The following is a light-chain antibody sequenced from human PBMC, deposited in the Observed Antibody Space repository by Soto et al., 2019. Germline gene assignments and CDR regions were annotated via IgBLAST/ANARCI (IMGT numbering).Light chain of an antibody. CDR3: QSYDSSLSGYV. CDR2: GNI. Sequence: QAVVTQPPSVSGAPGQRVTISCTGSSSNIGAGYDVHWYQQFPGTAPKLLIYGNINRPSGVPDRFSGSKSGTSASLAITGLQPEDEADYYCQSYDSSLSGYVFGTGTKLTVL. J-gene: IGLJ1*01. V-gene: IGLV1-40*01. CDR1: SSNIGAGYD.